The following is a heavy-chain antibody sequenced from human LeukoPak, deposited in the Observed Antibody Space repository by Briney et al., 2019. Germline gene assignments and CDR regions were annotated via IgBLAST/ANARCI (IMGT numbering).Heavy chain of an antibody. D-gene: IGHD6-13*01. J-gene: IGHJ6*03. CDR3: ARAATRAAAYYYYYMDV. Sequence: GASVKVSCKASGYTFTSYYMHWVRQAPGQGLEWMGIINPSGGSTSYAQKFQGRVTMTRDMSTSTVYMELSRLRSDDTAVYYCARAATRAAAYYYYYMDVWGKGTTVTVSS. V-gene: IGHV1-46*01. CDR2: INPSGGST. CDR1: GYTFTSYY.